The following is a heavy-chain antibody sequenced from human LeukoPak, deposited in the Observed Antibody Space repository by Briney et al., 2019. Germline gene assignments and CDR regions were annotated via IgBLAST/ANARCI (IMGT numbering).Heavy chain of an antibody. Sequence: ASVKVSCKASGYTLTSYAMHWVRQAPGQRLEWMGWINAGNGNTKYSQKFQGRVTITRDTSASTAYMELSSLRSEDTAVYYCARDTDSSSWYGYYYYGMDVWGQGTTVTVSS. CDR1: GYTLTSYA. V-gene: IGHV1-3*01. D-gene: IGHD6-13*01. CDR3: ARDTDSSSWYGYYYYGMDV. J-gene: IGHJ6*02. CDR2: INAGNGNT.